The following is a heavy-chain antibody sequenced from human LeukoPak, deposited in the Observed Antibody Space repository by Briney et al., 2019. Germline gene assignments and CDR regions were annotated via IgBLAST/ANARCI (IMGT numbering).Heavy chain of an antibody. CDR3: ARFSDYYYMDV. CDR1: RFTFSTYA. Sequence: GGSLRLSCAAPRFTFSTYAINWVRQAPGKGLEWVSYISSSSSSIYYADSVKGRFTVSRDNAKNSLYLQMNSLRAEDTAVYYCARFSDYYYMDVWGKGTTVTVSS. CDR2: ISSSSSSI. J-gene: IGHJ6*03. V-gene: IGHV3-48*03. D-gene: IGHD1-26*01.